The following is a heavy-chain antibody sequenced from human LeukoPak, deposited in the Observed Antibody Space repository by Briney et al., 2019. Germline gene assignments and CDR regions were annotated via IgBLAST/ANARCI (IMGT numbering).Heavy chain of an antibody. Sequence: GGSLTLSCAPCGLPFSKYWMTWVRQAPGKGLEWVANIRGDGSVNYLLDSVKGRFTISRDNVKNSLSLEMNNLRAEDTAVYYCSRDANYYDSSRHYFDAFDIWGQGTMVTVSS. V-gene: IGHV3-7*01. D-gene: IGHD3-22*01. CDR1: GLPFSKYW. CDR3: SRDANYYDSSRHYFDAFDI. J-gene: IGHJ3*02. CDR2: IRGDGSVN.